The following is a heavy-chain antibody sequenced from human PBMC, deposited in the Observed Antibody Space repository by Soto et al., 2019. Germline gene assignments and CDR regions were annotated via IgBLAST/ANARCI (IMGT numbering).Heavy chain of an antibody. V-gene: IGHV3-11*01. CDR2: INSYGDSI. CDR1: GFTFSDYY. Sequence: QVQLVESGGGLVKPGGSLRLSCAASGFTFSDYYMSWIRQAPGKGLEWVSYINSYGDSIYYGDSVKGRFTISRDNAKNSLYLQMNSLRAEDTAVYYCARPRYSWNYAPDYWGQGTLVTVSS. CDR3: ARPRYSWNYAPDY. D-gene: IGHD1-7*01. J-gene: IGHJ4*02.